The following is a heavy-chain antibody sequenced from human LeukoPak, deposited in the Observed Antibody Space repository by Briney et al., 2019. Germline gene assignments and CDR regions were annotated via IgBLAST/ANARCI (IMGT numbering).Heavy chain of an antibody. J-gene: IGHJ4*02. Sequence: ASVKVSCKVSGYTLTELSMHWVRQAPGKGLEWMGGLDPEDGETIYAQKFQGRVTMTEDTSTDTAYMELSSLRSEDTAVYYCATGDGSGSLWSYWGQGTLVTVSS. D-gene: IGHD1-26*01. V-gene: IGHV1-24*01. CDR2: LDPEDGET. CDR3: ATGDGSGSLWSY. CDR1: GYTLTELS.